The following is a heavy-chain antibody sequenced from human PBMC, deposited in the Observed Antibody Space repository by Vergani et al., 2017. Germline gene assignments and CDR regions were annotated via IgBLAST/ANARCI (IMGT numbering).Heavy chain of an antibody. CDR3: VRDRGFCAGGRCYTEAWDY. CDR1: GFALNRHA. V-gene: IGHV3-30-3*01. D-gene: IGHD2-2*02. Sequence: QVQLVEPGGGVVQPGTSLRLSCVVSGFALNRHAMYCVRQAPGRGLEWVVGISFHGTNEHYPDLVKGRFTISRDIAKNTLYLQVRSLRLEDTGIYHCVRDRGFCAGGRCYTEAWDYWGQGTPVTVSA. CDR2: ISFHGTNE. J-gene: IGHJ4*02.